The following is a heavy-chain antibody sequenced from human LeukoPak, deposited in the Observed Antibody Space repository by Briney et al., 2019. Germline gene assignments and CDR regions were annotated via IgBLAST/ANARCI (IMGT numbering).Heavy chain of an antibody. V-gene: IGHV4-30-4*01. J-gene: IGHJ4*02. CDR2: IYYSGST. D-gene: IGHD3-16*02. CDR3: ARDRSGALSF. Sequence: SETLSLTCTVSGGSISSGDYYWGWSRQPPGKGLEWIGYIYYSGSTYYNPSLKSRVTISVDTSKNQFSLKLSSVTAADTAVYYCARDRSGALSFWGQGTLVTVSS. CDR1: GGSISSGDYY.